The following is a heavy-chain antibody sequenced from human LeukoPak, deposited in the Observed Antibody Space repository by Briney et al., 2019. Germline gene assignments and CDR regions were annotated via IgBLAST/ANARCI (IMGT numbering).Heavy chain of an antibody. CDR3: ARVTNYYGSGGEAFDI. V-gene: IGHV3-23*01. Sequence: PGGSLRLSCAASGFTFSSYAMSWVRQAPGKGLEWVSAISGSGGSTYYADSVKGRFTISRDNSKNTLYLQMNSLRAEDTAVYYCARVTNYYGSGGEAFDIWGQGTMVTVSS. J-gene: IGHJ3*02. D-gene: IGHD3-10*01. CDR1: GFTFSSYA. CDR2: ISGSGGST.